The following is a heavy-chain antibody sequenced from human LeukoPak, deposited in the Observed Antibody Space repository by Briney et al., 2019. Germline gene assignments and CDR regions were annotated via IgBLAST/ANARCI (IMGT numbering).Heavy chain of an antibody. Sequence: ASVKVSCKASGGTFNSYAISWVRQAPGQGLEWMGIINPSGGSTSYAQKFQGRVTITSDTSTSTVYIELSSLRSEDTAVYYCAIPPGYCSGGICYPWGQGTLVTVPS. J-gene: IGHJ5*02. CDR3: AIPPGYCSGGICYP. CDR2: INPSGGST. D-gene: IGHD2-15*01. CDR1: GGTFNSYA. V-gene: IGHV1-46*02.